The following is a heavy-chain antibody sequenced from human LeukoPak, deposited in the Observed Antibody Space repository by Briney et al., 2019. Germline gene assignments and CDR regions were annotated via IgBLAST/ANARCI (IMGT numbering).Heavy chain of an antibody. Sequence: GGSLRLSCAASGFILSNYAIKWVRQAPGKGLECVSTISSSSSHIYGADSVKGRFNISRDNARNSLYLQMNNVRDEDTAVYYCARGAGVGSYVPFDLWGPGTLVTVSS. CDR3: ARGAGVGSYVPFDL. V-gene: IGHV3-21*01. J-gene: IGHJ4*02. CDR2: ISSSSSHI. CDR1: GFILSNYA. D-gene: IGHD3-16*01.